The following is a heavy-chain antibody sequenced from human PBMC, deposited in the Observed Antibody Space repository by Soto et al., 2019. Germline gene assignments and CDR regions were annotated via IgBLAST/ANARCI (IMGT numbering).Heavy chain of an antibody. V-gene: IGHV4-59*08. Sequence: SETLSLTCTVSGGSINSYYWSWIRQPPGKGLEWIGYIYYSGSTNYNPSLKSRVTISVDTSKNQFSLKLSSVTAADTAVYYCARLYGLDAFDIWGQGTMVTV. CDR3: ARLYGLDAFDI. CDR1: GGSINSYY. J-gene: IGHJ3*02. D-gene: IGHD3-16*02. CDR2: IYYSGST.